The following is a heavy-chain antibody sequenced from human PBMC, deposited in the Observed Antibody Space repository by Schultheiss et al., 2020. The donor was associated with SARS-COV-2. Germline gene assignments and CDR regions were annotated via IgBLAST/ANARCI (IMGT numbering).Heavy chain of an antibody. V-gene: IGHV4-39*07. D-gene: IGHD6-6*01. CDR2: IYYSGST. Sequence: SETLSLTCTVSGGSISSSSYYWGWIRQPPGKGLEWIGYIYYSGSTYYNPSLKSRVTISVDTSKNQFSLKLSSVTAADTAVYYCARGRQLVGFDYWGQGTLVTVSS. CDR1: GGSISSSSYY. J-gene: IGHJ4*02. CDR3: ARGRQLVGFDY.